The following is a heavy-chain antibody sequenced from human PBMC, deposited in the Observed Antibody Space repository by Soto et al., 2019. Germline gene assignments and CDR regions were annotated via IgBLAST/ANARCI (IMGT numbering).Heavy chain of an antibody. D-gene: IGHD3-16*02. J-gene: IGHJ3*02. V-gene: IGHV1-46*03. CDR1: GYTFTSYY. Sequence: QVQLVQSGAEVKKPGASVKVSCKASGYTFTSYYMHWVRQAPGQGLEWMGIINPSGGSTSYAQKVQGRVTMTRDTSTSTVYMELSSLRSEDTAVYYCARGYMITVGGVIVILEGDAFDIWGQGTMVTVSS. CDR3: ARGYMITVGGVIVILEGDAFDI. CDR2: INPSGGST.